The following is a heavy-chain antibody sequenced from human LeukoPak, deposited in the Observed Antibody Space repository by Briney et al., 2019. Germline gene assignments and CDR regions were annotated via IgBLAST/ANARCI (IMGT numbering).Heavy chain of an antibody. J-gene: IGHJ4*02. CDR2: IWYDGSNK. V-gene: IGHV3-33*01. D-gene: IGHD3-22*01. CDR3: ARAPYYYDSSGYWPS. CDR1: GFTFSSYG. Sequence: PGGSLRLSCAASGFTFSSYGMHWVRQAPGKGLEWVAVIWYDGSNKYYADSVKGGFTISRDNSKNTLYQQMNSLRAEDTAVYYCARAPYYYDSSGYWPSWGQGTLVTVSS.